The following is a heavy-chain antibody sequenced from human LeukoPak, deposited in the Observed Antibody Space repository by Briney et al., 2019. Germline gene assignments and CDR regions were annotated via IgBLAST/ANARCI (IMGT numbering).Heavy chain of an antibody. J-gene: IGHJ6*02. CDR3: AREIGPNSHYYYYGMDV. V-gene: IGHV1-69*13. Sequence: SVKVSCKASGGTFSSYAISWVRQAPGQGLEWMGGIFPIFGTANYAQKFQGRVTITADESTSTAYMELSSLRSEDTAVYYCAREIGPNSHYYYYGMDVWGQGTTVTVSS. CDR2: IFPIFGTA. CDR1: GGTFSSYA. D-gene: IGHD2-21*01.